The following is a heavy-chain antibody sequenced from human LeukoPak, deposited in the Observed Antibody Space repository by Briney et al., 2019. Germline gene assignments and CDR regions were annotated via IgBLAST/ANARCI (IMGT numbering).Heavy chain of an antibody. J-gene: IGHJ4*02. CDR1: GVSISSHNYY. CDR3: ARHIELRNSGDY. CDR2: IYYSGTT. D-gene: IGHD1-26*01. Sequence: SETLSLTCTVSGVSISSHNYYWGWIRQPPGKGLEWIGSIYYSGTTYYNPSLKSRVTISIDMSKNQFSLRLSSVTAADTAVYYRARHIELRNSGDYWGQGTLVTVSS. V-gene: IGHV4-39*01.